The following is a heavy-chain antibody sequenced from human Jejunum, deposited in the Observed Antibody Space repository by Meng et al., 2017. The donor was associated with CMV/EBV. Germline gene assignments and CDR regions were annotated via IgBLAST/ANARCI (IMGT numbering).Heavy chain of an antibody. CDR1: FSLPTSGVG. V-gene: IGHV2-5*02. CDR2: VYWDDDK. D-gene: IGHD6-13*01. CDR3: ARSGGSTWYEEKNWFDP. Sequence: FSLPTSGVGVGWIRQPPGKALEWLALVYWDDDKRYNPSLKSRLTITRDTSKNQVVLTMTNMDPADTATYFCARSGGSTWYEEKNWFDPWGQGTLVIVSS. J-gene: IGHJ5*02.